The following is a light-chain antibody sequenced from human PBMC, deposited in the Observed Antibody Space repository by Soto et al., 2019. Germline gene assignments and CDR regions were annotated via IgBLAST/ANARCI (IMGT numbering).Light chain of an antibody. CDR3: HQYGSTPFT. J-gene: IGKJ3*01. V-gene: IGKV3-20*01. CDR1: QSVSTNY. CDR2: GAS. Sequence: EIVLTQSPGTLSLSPGDRATLSCRASQSVSTNYLAWYQQNLGQAPRLLIYGASSRATGIPDRFSGNGSGTDLTLTISRLEPEDFAVFYCHQYGSTPFTFGPGTKVDIK.